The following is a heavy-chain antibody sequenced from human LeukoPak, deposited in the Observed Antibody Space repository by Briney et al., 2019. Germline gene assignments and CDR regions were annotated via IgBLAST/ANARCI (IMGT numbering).Heavy chain of an antibody. CDR2: IWYDGSNK. D-gene: IGHD2-15*01. J-gene: IGHJ6*02. CDR3: ARAYCSGGSCSRYYYYGMDV. Sequence: GRSLRLSCAASGFTFSRYGMHWVRQAPGKGLEWVAVIWYDGSNKYYADSVKGRFTISRDNSKNTLYLQMNSLRAEDTAVYYCARAYCSGGSCSRYYYYGMDVWGQGTTVTVSS. CDR1: GFTFSRYG. V-gene: IGHV3-33*01.